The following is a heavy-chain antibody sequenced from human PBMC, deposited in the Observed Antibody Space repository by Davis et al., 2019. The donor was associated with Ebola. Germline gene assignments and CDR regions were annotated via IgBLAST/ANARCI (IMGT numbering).Heavy chain of an antibody. D-gene: IGHD1-1*01. J-gene: IGHJ4*02. CDR3: ARAVLERNFDY. Sequence: MPSETLSLTCALSPFSFLSINWWSWVRQPPGKGLEWIGEIYHSGSTNYNPSLKSRVTISVDKSKNQFSLKLSSVTAADTAVYYCARAVLERNFDYWGQGTLVNVTS. V-gene: IGHV4-4*02. CDR1: PFSFLSINW. CDR2: IYHSGST.